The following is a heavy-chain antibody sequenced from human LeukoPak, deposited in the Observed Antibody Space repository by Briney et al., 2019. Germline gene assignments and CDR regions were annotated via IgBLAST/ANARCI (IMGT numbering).Heavy chain of an antibody. CDR2: IYYSGST. Sequence: PSETLSLTCTVSGGSISSYYWSWIRQPPGKGLEWIGYIYYSGSTNYNPSLKSRVTISVDTSKNQFSLKLSSVTAADTAVYYCARGRYSYGSPPYYFDYWGLGTLVTVSS. CDR1: GGSISSYY. D-gene: IGHD5-18*01. CDR3: ARGRYSYGSPPYYFDY. V-gene: IGHV4-59*01. J-gene: IGHJ4*02.